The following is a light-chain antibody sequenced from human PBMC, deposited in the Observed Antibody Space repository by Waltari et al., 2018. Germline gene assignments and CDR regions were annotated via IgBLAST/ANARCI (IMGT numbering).Light chain of an antibody. V-gene: IGKV2-28*01. CDR2: LGS. CDR3: MQALQSPWS. Sequence: DIVVTQSPLSLPVTPGEPASISCRSSQNLLHTNGYNYLDWYLQKPGQPPQLLIFLGSNRASGVPDRFSCSGSGTEFTLQISSVDAEHVGVYSCMQALQSPWSFGPGTKVEVK. J-gene: IGKJ1*01. CDR1: QNLLHTNGYNY.